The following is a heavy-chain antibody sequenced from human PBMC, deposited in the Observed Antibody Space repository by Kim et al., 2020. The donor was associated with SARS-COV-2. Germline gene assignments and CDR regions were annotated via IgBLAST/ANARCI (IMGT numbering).Heavy chain of an antibody. J-gene: IGHJ4*02. CDR3: AGDDFDY. V-gene: IGHV3-7*01. CDR2: DGSAK. Sequence: DGSAKFYVEAAKGRFTISRDNAKMSLYLQMSSLRAEDTSIYFCAGDDFDYWGQGSLVTVSS.